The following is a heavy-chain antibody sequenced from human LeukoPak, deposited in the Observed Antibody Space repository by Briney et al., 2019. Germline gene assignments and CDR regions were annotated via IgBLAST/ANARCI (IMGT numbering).Heavy chain of an antibody. V-gene: IGHV3-21*01. J-gene: IGHJ4*02. Sequence: GGSLRLSCAASGFTFSSYSMNWVHQAPGKGLEWVSSISSSSSYIYYADSVKGRFTISRDNAKNSLYLQMNSLRAEDTAVYYCAKRATMVRGVSTFDYWGQGTLVTVSS. CDR2: ISSSSSYI. CDR3: AKRATMVRGVSTFDY. D-gene: IGHD3-10*01. CDR1: GFTFSSYS.